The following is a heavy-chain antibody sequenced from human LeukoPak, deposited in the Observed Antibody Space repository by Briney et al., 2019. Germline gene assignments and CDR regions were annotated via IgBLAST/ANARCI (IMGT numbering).Heavy chain of an antibody. CDR3: ARDGDLGYCSGGSCYSWYFDY. J-gene: IGHJ4*02. CDR1: GFTFSNAW. CDR2: IKSKTDGGTT. V-gene: IGHV3-15*05. D-gene: IGHD2-15*01. Sequence: GGSLRLSCAASGFTFSNAWMSWVRQAPGKGLEWVGRIKSKTDGGTTDYAAPVKGRFTISRDNAKNSLYLQMNSLRAEDTALYYCARDGDLGYCSGGSCYSWYFDYWGQGTLVTVSS.